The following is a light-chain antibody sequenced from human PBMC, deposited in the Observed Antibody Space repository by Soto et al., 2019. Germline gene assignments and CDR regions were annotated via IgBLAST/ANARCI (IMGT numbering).Light chain of an antibody. CDR3: GAWDHSLNVGV. J-gene: IGLJ3*02. CDR1: SSNVGSNY. CDR2: DKN. V-gene: IGLV1-51*01. Sequence: QSVLTQPPSVSAAPGQKVIISCSGCSSNVGSNYVSWYQQLPGKAPKLLIYDKNERPSGISDRFSASKSGTSATLGITGLQTGDEADYYCGAWDHSLNVGVFGGGTKLTVL.